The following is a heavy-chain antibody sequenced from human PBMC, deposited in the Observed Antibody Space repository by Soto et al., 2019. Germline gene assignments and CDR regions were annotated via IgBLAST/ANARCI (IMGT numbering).Heavy chain of an antibody. Sequence: SVTLSRNFTINGHSIFSLYRRWIRQPPGKELQYIGYIYYSGSTNYNPSLKRRVTISDDTSTNQFSLTLSSVTAADTAVYYCARGWWEREGYVMDVWGQGTTVT. V-gene: IGHV4-59*08. D-gene: IGHD1-26*01. CDR1: GHSIFSLY. CDR2: IYYSGST. J-gene: IGHJ6*02. CDR3: ARGWWEREGYVMDV.